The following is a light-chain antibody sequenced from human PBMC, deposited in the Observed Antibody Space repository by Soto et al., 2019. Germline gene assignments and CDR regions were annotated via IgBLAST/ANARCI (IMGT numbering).Light chain of an antibody. Sequence: EIVMTQSPATLSASPGERVTLSFRVSQSVSGNLAWYQQKPGQAPRLLIYDASNRATGIPARFSGSGSGTDFTLTISSLEPEDFAVYYCQQRSNWPTFGGGTKVDI. CDR1: QSVSGN. CDR2: DAS. J-gene: IGKJ4*01. V-gene: IGKV3-11*01. CDR3: QQRSNWPT.